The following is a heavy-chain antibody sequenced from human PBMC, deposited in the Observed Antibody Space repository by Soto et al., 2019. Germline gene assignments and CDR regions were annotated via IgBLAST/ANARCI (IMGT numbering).Heavy chain of an antibody. D-gene: IGHD3-16*02. J-gene: IGHJ4*02. CDR1: GGTFSSYA. Sequence: QVQLVQSGAEVKKPGSSVKVSCKASGGTFSSYAISWVRQAPGQGLEWMGGIIPIFGTANYAQKFQGRVTITADESTSKAYLGLSSLRSEDTGGYYCARGRFGGVIPFDYWGQGTLVTVSS. CDR2: IIPIFGTA. V-gene: IGHV1-69*13. CDR3: ARGRFGGVIPFDY.